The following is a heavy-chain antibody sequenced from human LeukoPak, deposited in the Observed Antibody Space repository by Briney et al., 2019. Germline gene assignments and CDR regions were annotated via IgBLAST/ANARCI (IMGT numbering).Heavy chain of an antibody. CDR3: ATGRSIRYFDY. V-gene: IGHV4-59*11. D-gene: IGHD3-9*01. Sequence: SETLSLTCTVSGVSIFSPYWNWVRQPPGKGLEWIGYVHYSGGTNYNPSLKSRVTISVDTSKSQFSLKLSSATAADTAVYYCATGRSIRYFDYWGQGTLLTVSS. CDR2: VHYSGGT. J-gene: IGHJ4*02. CDR1: GVSIFSPY.